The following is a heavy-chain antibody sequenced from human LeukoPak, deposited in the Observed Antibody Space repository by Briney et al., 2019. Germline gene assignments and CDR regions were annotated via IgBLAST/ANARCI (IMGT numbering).Heavy chain of an antibody. CDR1: GGSISSRSYY. D-gene: IGHD3-10*01. CDR3: ARHRLLWFGEFSWFDP. V-gene: IGHV4-39*01. CDR2: IYYSGST. J-gene: IGHJ5*02. Sequence: SETLSLTCTVSGGSISSRSYYWGWIRQPPGKGLEWIGSIYYSGSTYYNPSLKSRVTISVDTSKNQFSLKLSSVTAADTAVYYCARHRLLWFGEFSWFDPWGQGTLVIVSS.